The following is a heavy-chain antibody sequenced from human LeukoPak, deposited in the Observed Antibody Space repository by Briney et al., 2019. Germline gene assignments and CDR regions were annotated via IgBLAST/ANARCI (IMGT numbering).Heavy chain of an antibody. J-gene: IGHJ4*02. CDR2: INPNSGGT. CDR1: GYTFTGYY. CDR3: ARGGVQQXXIGY. Sequence: VKXSXXAXGYTFTGYYMHWVRQAPGQGLEWMGWINPNSGGTNYAQKFQGRVTMTRDTSISTAYMELSRLRSDDTAVYYCARGGVQQXXIGYWGQGTLVTVSS. V-gene: IGHV1-2*02. D-gene: IGHD6-13*01.